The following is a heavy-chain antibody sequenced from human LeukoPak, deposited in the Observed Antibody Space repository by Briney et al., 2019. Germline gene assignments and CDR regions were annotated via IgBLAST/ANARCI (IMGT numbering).Heavy chain of an antibody. D-gene: IGHD3-3*01. J-gene: IGHJ6*04. CDR3: ARHWADHDFWMDV. Sequence: PSETLSLTCTVSGGSISSSSYYWGWIRQPPGKGLEWIGSIYYSGSSYYNPSLKSRVTISVDTSKNQFSLKLSSVTTADTAVYYCARHWADHDFWMDVWGKGTTVTVSS. CDR1: GGSISSSSYY. V-gene: IGHV4-39*01. CDR2: IYYSGSS.